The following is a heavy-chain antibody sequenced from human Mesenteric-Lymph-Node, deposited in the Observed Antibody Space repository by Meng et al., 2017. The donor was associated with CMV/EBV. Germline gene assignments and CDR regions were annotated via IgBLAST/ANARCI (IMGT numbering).Heavy chain of an antibody. Sequence: SETLSLTCTVSGYSISSGYYWGWIRQPPGKGLEWIGSIYHSGSTYYNPSLKSRVTISVDTSKNQFSLKLSSVTAADTAVYFCGRETYYYDSSGYKDHWGQGTLVTVSS. CDR2: IYHSGST. CDR3: GRETYYYDSSGYKDH. D-gene: IGHD3-22*01. CDR1: GYSISSGYY. V-gene: IGHV4-38-2*02. J-gene: IGHJ4*02.